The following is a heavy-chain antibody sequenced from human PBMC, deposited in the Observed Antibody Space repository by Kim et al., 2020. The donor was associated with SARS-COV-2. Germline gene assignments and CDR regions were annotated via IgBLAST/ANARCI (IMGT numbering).Heavy chain of an antibody. D-gene: IGHD3-22*01. CDR1: GYTFTGYY. CDR3: ASYDSSGYSPDY. J-gene: IGHJ4*02. V-gene: IGHV1-2*06. CDR2: INPNSGGT. Sequence: ASVKVSCKASGYTFTGYYMHWVRQAPGQGLEWMGRINPNSGGTNYAQKFQGRVTMTRDTSISTAYMELSRLRSDDTAVYYCASYDSSGYSPDYWGQGTLVTVSS.